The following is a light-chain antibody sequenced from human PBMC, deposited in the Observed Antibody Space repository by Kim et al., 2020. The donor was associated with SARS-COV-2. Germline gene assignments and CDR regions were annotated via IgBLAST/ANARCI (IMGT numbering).Light chain of an antibody. CDR2: DAA. CDR1: HSIVID. CDR3: QQHSKCPPAPS. Sequence: PVEGATPSCGASHSIVIDLARYQLTRGHAPRLLIYDAAVRATGIPDKFSVSGSVTDFTLSISSLYPEDFAIYFCQQHSKCPPAPSFGGGTKLDIK. J-gene: IGKJ4*01. V-gene: IGKV3-11*01.